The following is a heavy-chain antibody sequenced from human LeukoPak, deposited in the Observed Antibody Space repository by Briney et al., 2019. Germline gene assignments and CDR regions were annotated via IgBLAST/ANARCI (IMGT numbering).Heavy chain of an antibody. CDR1: GFTFSSYA. CDR2: ISYDGSNK. CDR3: ASKTYYDFWSGYVDGYYYYGMDV. V-gene: IGHV3-30-3*01. D-gene: IGHD3-3*01. Sequence: GRSLRLSCAASGFTFSSYAMHWVRQAPGKGLEWVAVISYDGSNKYYADSVKGRFTIPRDNSKNTLYLQMNSLRAEDTAVYYCASKTYYDFWSGYVDGYYYYGMDVWGQGTTVTVSS. J-gene: IGHJ6*02.